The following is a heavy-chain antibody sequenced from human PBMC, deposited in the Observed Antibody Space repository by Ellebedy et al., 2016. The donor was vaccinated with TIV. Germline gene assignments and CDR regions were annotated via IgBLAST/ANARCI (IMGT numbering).Heavy chain of an antibody. CDR1: GYTLRTYS. Sequence: ASVKVSCKASGYTLRTYSMSWVRQAPGQGPEWMGWISGYTGDTKYAQKFQGRVTMTTDTSTNTAYMELRSLRSDDTAVYYCARDMVQGMVARYLWFDYWGQGTLVTVSS. V-gene: IGHV1-18*01. CDR3: ARDMVQGMVARYLWFDY. J-gene: IGHJ4*02. D-gene: IGHD5-12*01. CDR2: ISGYTGDT.